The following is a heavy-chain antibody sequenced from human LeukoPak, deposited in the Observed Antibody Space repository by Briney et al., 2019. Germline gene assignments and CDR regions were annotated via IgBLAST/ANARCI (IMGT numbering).Heavy chain of an antibody. CDR3: TKAHRISGDAFDI. Sequence: PGGSLRLSCAASGFTFSSYAMSWFRQAPGKGLEWVSFIRNKDYGETTEYAASVKGRFTISRDDSEGIAYLQMSSLKTEDTAVYYCTKAHRISGDAFDIWGQGTVVTVSS. V-gene: IGHV3-49*03. J-gene: IGHJ3*02. CDR2: IRNKDYGETT. CDR1: GFTFSSYA.